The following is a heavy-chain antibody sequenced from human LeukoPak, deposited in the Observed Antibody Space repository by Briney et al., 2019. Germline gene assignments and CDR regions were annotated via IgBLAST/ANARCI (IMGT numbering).Heavy chain of an antibody. CDR2: ISGGGDK. Sequence: LPGGSLRLSCAASGYTFSTYAMSWVRQAPGKRLEWVTTISGGGDKQYADHVKGRFTVSRDDSKNTLYLQMNSLRAEDTALYYCAKDVNSSGYYLGFDYWGQGTLVTVSS. J-gene: IGHJ4*02. CDR3: AKDVNSSGYYLGFDY. D-gene: IGHD3-22*01. CDR1: GYTFSTYA. V-gene: IGHV3-23*01.